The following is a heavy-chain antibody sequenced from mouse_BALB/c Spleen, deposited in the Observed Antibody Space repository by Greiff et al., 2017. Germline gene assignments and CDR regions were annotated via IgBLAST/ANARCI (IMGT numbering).Heavy chain of an antibody. CDR2: IDPYDSET. V-gene: IGHV1-74*01. Sequence: QVQLQQPGAELVRPGASVKLSCKASGYTFTSYWMNWVKQRPEQGLEWIGRIDPYDSETHYNQKFKDKAILTVDKSSSTAYLQLSSLTSEDTAVYYCNAWGNLYAMDYWGQGTSVTVSS. CDR1: GYTFTSYW. D-gene: IGHD2-1*01. CDR3: NAWGNLYAMDY. J-gene: IGHJ4*01.